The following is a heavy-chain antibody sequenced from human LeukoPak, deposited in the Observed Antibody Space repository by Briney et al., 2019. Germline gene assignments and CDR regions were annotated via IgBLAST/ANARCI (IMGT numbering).Heavy chain of an antibody. D-gene: IGHD4-17*01. V-gene: IGHV1-24*01. CDR3: ATAPTTVIPLFTFDY. CDR1: GYTLTELS. Sequence: GASVKVSCKVSGYTLTELSMHWVRQAPGKGLEWMGGFDPEDGETIYAQKFQGRVTMTEDTSTDTAYMELSSLRSEDTAVYYCATAPTTVIPLFTFDYWGQGTLVTVSS. CDR2: FDPEDGET. J-gene: IGHJ4*02.